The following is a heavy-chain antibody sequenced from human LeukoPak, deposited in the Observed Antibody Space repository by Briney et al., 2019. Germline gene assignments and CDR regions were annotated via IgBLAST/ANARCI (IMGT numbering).Heavy chain of an antibody. CDR1: GFTFSSYT. D-gene: IGHD3-22*01. CDR3: ARDAAIVVDLWNAFDI. Sequence: PGGSLRLSCAASGFTFSSYTMHWVRQAPGEGLEWVSSIRSSDNYIHYADAVKGRFTLSRDNAKSSLFLQMNSLRAEDTAVYYCARDAAIVVDLWNAFDIWGQGTMVIVSS. J-gene: IGHJ3*02. CDR2: IRSSDNYI. V-gene: IGHV3-21*06.